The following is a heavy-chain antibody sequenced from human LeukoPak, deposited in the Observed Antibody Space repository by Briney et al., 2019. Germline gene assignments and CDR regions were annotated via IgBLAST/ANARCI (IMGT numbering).Heavy chain of an antibody. CDR3: ARGHTQRFLEWLEFDY. V-gene: IGHV3-7*03. D-gene: IGHD3-3*01. J-gene: IGHJ4*02. CDR2: IKQDGSEK. CDR1: GFTFSSYW. Sequence: PGGSLRLSCAASGFTFSSYWMSWVRQAPGKGLEWVANIKQDGSEKYYVDSVKGRFTISRDNAKNSLYLQMNSLRAEDTAVYYCARGHTQRFLEWLEFDYWGQGALVTVSS.